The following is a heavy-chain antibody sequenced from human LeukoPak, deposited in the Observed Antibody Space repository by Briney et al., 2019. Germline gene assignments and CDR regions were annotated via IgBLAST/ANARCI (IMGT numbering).Heavy chain of an antibody. CDR2: ISWNSGSI. CDR1: GFTFDDYA. J-gene: IGHJ6*02. CDR3: AKDIVQLERYYYYGMDV. Sequence: GGSLRLSCAASGFTFDDYAMHWVRQAPGKGLEWVSGISWNSGSIGYADSVKGRFTISRDNAKNSLYLQMNSLRAEDTALYYCAKDIVQLERYYYYGMDVWGQGTTVTVSS. V-gene: IGHV3-9*01. D-gene: IGHD1-1*01.